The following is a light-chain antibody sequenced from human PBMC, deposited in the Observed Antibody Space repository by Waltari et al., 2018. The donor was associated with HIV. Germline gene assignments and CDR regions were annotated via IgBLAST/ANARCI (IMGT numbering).Light chain of an antibody. J-gene: IGLJ2*01. CDR3: CSYAGSSTFVV. V-gene: IGLV2-23*02. CDR2: EVS. CDR1: SSDVGSYNL. Sequence: QSALTQPASVSGSPGPSISISCTGTSSDVGSYNLVPWYQQHPGKAPKLMIYEVSKRPSVVSNRFSGSKSGNTASLTISGLQAEDEADYYCCSYAGSSTFVVFGGGTKLTVL.